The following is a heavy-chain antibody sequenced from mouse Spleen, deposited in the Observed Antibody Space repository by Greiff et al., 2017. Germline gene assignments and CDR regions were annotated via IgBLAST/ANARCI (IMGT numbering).Heavy chain of an antibody. CDR1: GYTFTSYW. CDR2: INPSSGYT. D-gene: IGHD2-10*01. Sequence: VQGVESGAELAKPGASVKLSCKASGYTFTSYWMHWVKQRPGQGLEWIGYINPSSGYTKYNQKFKDKATLTADKSSSTAYMQLSSLTYEDSAVYYCARRHPYYGNYGSAMDYWGQGTSVTVSS. V-gene: IGHV1-7*01. CDR3: ARRHPYYGNYGSAMDY. J-gene: IGHJ4*01.